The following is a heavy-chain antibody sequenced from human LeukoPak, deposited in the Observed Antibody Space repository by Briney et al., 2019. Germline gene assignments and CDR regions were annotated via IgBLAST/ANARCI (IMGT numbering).Heavy chain of an antibody. CDR2: MSGSDTGS. CDR3: ARGYCTNGVCFPFY. Sequence: PGGSLRLSCAASGFTFSSYAMSWVRQAPGKGLEWVSAMSGSDTGSWYADSVKGRFTISRDTSKNTLYLQMNSLRAEDTAVYYCARGYCTNGVCFPFYWGQGTLVTVSS. D-gene: IGHD2-8*01. V-gene: IGHV3-23*01. J-gene: IGHJ4*02. CDR1: GFTFSSYA.